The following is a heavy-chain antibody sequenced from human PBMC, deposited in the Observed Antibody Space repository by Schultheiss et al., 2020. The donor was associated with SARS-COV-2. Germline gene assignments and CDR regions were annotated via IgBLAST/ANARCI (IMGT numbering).Heavy chain of an antibody. D-gene: IGHD6-13*01. CDR1: GGSISSYY. J-gene: IGHJ5*02. V-gene: IGHV4-59*08. CDR3: ARGRGSSRYPNWFDP. CDR2: IYYSGNT. Sequence: SETLSLTCTVSGGSISSYYWSWIRQPPGKGLEWIWYIYYSGNTNYNPSLKSRVTISVDTSKNQFSLKLSSVTAADTAVYYCARGRGSSRYPNWFDPWGQGTLVTVAS.